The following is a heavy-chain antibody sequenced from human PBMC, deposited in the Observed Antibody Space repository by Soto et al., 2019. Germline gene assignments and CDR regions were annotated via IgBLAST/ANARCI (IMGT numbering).Heavy chain of an antibody. CDR2: INPILSMS. CDR1: GYTFTSYT. Sequence: ASVKVSCEACGYTFTSYTINWVRQAPGLGLEWVGRINPILSMSNYAQKFQGRVTTTADKSTNTAYMELRSLRSEDTAMYFCATSYGSGYRAFDSWGQGALVTVSS. J-gene: IGHJ4*02. V-gene: IGHV1-69*02. CDR3: ATSYGSGYRAFDS. D-gene: IGHD3-10*01.